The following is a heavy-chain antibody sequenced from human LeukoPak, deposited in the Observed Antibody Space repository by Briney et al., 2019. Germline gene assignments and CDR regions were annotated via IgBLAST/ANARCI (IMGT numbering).Heavy chain of an antibody. CDR1: GFTVSSNY. D-gene: IGHD3-22*01. CDR2: IYSGGGA. CDR3: AEPEGGYYDIRPD. J-gene: IGHJ4*02. V-gene: IGHV3-53*01. Sequence: PGGSLRLSCAASGFTVSSNYMSWVRQAPGKGLECVSAIYSGGGAYYADSVKGRFTISRDNSKNTLYLQMNSLRAEDTAVYYCAEPEGGYYDIRPDWGQGTLVTVSS.